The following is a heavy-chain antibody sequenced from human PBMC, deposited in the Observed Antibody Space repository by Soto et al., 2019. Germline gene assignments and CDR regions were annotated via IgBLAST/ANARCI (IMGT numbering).Heavy chain of an antibody. V-gene: IGHV4-59*01. Sequence: QVQLQESGPGLVKPSETLSLTCTVSGGSISSXYWXXIRXXXXXGXEWVGYIYYSGSTNYNPSLKSRVTISXDTSXNQFXXXXXXXXXXXXXXXXXXXXXXXXXXXXYGTFDYWGQGTLVTVSS. J-gene: IGHJ4*02. D-gene: IGHD4-17*01. CDR3: XXXXXXXXXXXYGTFDY. CDR1: GGSISSXY. CDR2: IYYSGST.